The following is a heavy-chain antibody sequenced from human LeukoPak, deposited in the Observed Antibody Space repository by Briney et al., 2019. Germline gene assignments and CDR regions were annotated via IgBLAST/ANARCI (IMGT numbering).Heavy chain of an antibody. Sequence: PGGSLRLSCAASGFTFSSYAMHWVRQAPGKGLEWVAVISYDGSNKYYADSVKGRFTISRDNSKNTLYLQMNSLRAEDTAVYYCASLNSYSSSWYFDYWGQGTLVTVSS. J-gene: IGHJ4*02. CDR3: ASLNSYSSSWYFDY. D-gene: IGHD6-13*01. CDR2: ISYDGSNK. CDR1: GFTFSSYA. V-gene: IGHV3-30-3*01.